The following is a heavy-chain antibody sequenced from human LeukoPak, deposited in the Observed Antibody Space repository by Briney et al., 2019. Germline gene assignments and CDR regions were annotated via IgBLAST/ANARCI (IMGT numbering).Heavy chain of an antibody. CDR3: ARGPIPDY. CDR1: GFTFSTYW. J-gene: IGHJ4*02. V-gene: IGHV3-21*01. CDR2: INSDSSYI. D-gene: IGHD2-2*02. Sequence: GGSLRLSCAVSGFTFSTYWMSWVRQAPGKGLEWVSSINSDSSYIYYADSVKGRFTISRDNAKNLLYLQMNSLRAEDTAVYYCARGPIPDYWGQGTLVTVSS.